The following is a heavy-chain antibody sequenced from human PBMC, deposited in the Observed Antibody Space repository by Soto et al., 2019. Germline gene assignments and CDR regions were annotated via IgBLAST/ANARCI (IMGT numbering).Heavy chain of an antibody. CDR2: IYYSGTT. CDR3: ARREIQGPIDY. Sequence: QVQLQESGPGLVKPSDTLSLTCAVSGYSISSSNWWGWIRQPPGKGLEWIGYIYYSGTTYYNPSLKSPVTTSVDTSKNQFSLKLTSVKAVDTAVYYCARREIQGPIDYWGQGTLVTVSS. D-gene: IGHD1-26*01. V-gene: IGHV4-28*01. CDR1: GYSISSSNW. J-gene: IGHJ4*02.